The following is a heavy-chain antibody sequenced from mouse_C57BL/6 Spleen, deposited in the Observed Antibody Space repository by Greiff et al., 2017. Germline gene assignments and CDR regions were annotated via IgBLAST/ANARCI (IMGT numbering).Heavy chain of an antibody. V-gene: IGHV5-16*01. D-gene: IGHD3-3*01. CDR3: ARGKGFFYWYFDV. CDR1: GFTFSDYY. CDR2: INYDGSST. J-gene: IGHJ1*03. Sequence: DVKLVESEGGLVQPGSSMKLSCTASGFTFSDYYMAWVRQVPEKGLEWVANINYDGSSTYYLDSLKSRFIISRDNAKNILYLQMSRLKSEDTATYYCARGKGFFYWYFDVWGTGTTVTVSS.